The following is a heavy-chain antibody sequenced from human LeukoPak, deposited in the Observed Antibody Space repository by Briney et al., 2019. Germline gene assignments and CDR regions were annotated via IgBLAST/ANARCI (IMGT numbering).Heavy chain of an antibody. V-gene: IGHV2-70*11. D-gene: IGHD6-19*01. CDR1: GFSLSTSGMC. CDR2: IDWDDDK. Sequence: RGSGPALVKPTQTLTLTCTFSGFSLSTSGMCVSWIRQPPGKALEWLARIDWDDDKYYSTSLKTRLTISKDTSKNQVVLTMTNMDPVDTATYYCARILMNSGWYGGSLDYWGQGTLVTVSS. CDR3: ARILMNSGWYGGSLDY. J-gene: IGHJ4*02.